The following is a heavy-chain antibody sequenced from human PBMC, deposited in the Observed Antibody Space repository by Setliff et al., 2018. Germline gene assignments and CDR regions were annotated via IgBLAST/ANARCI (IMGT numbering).Heavy chain of an antibody. D-gene: IGHD5-12*01. Sequence: SGPTLVNPTQTLTLTCTFSGFPLSTSGVGVGWIRQPPGKALEWLALIYWDDDKRYSPSLKSRLTITKDTSKNQVVLTMTNMDPVDTATYYCAHRLPSLYSGYDWVGFDYWGQGTLVTVSS. J-gene: IGHJ4*02. CDR3: AHRLPSLYSGYDWVGFDY. CDR2: IYWDDDK. CDR1: GFPLSTSGVG. V-gene: IGHV2-5*02.